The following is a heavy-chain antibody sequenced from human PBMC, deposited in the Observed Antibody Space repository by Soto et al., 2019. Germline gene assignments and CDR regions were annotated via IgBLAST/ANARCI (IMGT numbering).Heavy chain of an antibody. J-gene: IGHJ3*02. D-gene: IGHD2-21*02. V-gene: IGHV1-69*13. CDR1: GGNFSSYA. CDR2: IIPIFGTA. CDR3: ARDYCGGDCTGEAFDI. Sequence: GASVKVSCKASGGNFSSYAICWVRQAPGQGLEWMGGIIPIFGTANYAQKFQGRVTITADESTSTAYMEVGRLRSEDTAVYYCARDYCGGDCTGEAFDIWGQGTMVTVSS.